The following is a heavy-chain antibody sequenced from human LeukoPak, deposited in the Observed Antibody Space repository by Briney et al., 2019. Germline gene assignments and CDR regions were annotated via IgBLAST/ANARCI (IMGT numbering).Heavy chain of an antibody. J-gene: IGHJ4*02. V-gene: IGHV3-33*01. CDR2: IWDDGSNK. Sequence: GGSLRLSFAASGFTVGSYGMGWVRQEPGKGLEWGAAIWDDGSNKHCADSVKGRFTTPRDNSKTTLYPQMTSLTAEDTAVYYCARDRDYYFDYCGQGTLVTVSS. D-gene: IGHD3/OR15-3a*01. CDR1: GFTVGSYG. CDR3: ARDRDYYFDY.